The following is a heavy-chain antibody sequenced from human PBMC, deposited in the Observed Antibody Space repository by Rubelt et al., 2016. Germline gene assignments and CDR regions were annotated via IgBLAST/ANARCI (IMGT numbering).Heavy chain of an antibody. CDR1: GGSISSSSYY. D-gene: IGHD6-19*01. Sequence: QLQLQESGPGLVKPSETLSLTCTVSGGSISSSSYYWGWIRQPPGKGLEWIGSIYYSGGTSVNPSLRRRGTISEDTSKIQFSLKLSSVTAADTAVYYCARDSSGWEFDYWGQGTLVTVSS. J-gene: IGHJ4*02. CDR3: ARDSSGWEFDY. V-gene: IGHV4-39*07. CDR2: IYYSGGT.